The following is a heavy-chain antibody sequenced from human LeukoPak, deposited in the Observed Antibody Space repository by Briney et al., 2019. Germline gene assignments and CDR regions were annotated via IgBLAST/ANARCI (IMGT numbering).Heavy chain of an antibody. CDR3: ARHVKLYYYGSGSYYIATFDY. J-gene: IGHJ4*02. CDR1: GGSISSYY. V-gene: IGHV4-59*08. Sequence: SETLSLTCTVSGGSISSYYWSWIRQPPGKGLEWIGYIYYSGSTNYNPSLKSRVTISVDTSKNQFSLKLSSVTAADTAVYYCARHVKLYYYGSGSYYIATFDYWGQGTLVTVSS. D-gene: IGHD3-10*01. CDR2: IYYSGST.